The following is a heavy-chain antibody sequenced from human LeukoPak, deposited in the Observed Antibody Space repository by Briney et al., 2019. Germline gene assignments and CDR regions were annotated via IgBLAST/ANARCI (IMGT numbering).Heavy chain of an antibody. CDR1: GFTTSSYW. Sequence: GGSLRLSCAASGFTTSSYWMNWARQAPGKGLEWVASINHNGNVNYYVDSVKGRFTISRDNAKNSLYLQMSNLRAEDTAVYFCARGGGLDVWGQGATVTVSS. J-gene: IGHJ6*02. V-gene: IGHV3-7*03. CDR2: INHNGNVN. D-gene: IGHD3-16*01. CDR3: ARGGGLDV.